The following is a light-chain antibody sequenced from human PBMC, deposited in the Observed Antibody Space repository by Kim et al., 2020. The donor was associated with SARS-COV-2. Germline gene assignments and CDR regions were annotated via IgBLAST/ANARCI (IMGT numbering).Light chain of an antibody. CDR2: DVS. V-gene: IGLV2-14*01. CDR1: SSDVGGYNY. J-gene: IGLJ2*01. Sequence: QSALTQPASVSGSPGQSITISCTGTSSDVGGYNYVSWYQQHPGKAPKLMIYDVSKRPSGVSNRFSGSKSGNTASLTISGLQAEDEADYYCSSYTSCSTVVFGGVTQLTVL. CDR3: SSYTSCSTVV.